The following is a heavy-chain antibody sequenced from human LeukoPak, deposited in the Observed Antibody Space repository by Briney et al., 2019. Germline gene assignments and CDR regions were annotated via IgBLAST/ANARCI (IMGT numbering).Heavy chain of an antibody. J-gene: IGHJ4*02. CDR1: GGTFSSYA. Sequence: ASVKVSCKASGGTFSSYAISWVRQAPGQGLEWMGGIIPIFGTANYAQKFQGRVTITADESTSTAYMELSSLRSEDTAVYYCARSCGDPQTPYFDYWGQGTLVTVSS. CDR3: ARSCGDPQTPYFDY. V-gene: IGHV1-69*13. D-gene: IGHD4-17*01. CDR2: IIPIFGTA.